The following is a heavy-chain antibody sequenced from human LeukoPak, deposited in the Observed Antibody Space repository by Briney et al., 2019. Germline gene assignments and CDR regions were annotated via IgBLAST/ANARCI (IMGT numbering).Heavy chain of an antibody. J-gene: IGHJ6*03. CDR1: GGTFISYA. D-gene: IGHD2-21*01. CDR2: IIPIFGTA. V-gene: IGHV1-69*05. Sequence: GASVKVSCKASGGTFISYAISWVRQAPGQGLEWMGGIIPIFGTANYAQKFQGRVTITTDESTSTAYMELSSLRSEDTAVYYCARVNCGGDCYSILRGYYYMDVWGKGTTVTVSS. CDR3: ARVNCGGDCYSILRGYYYMDV.